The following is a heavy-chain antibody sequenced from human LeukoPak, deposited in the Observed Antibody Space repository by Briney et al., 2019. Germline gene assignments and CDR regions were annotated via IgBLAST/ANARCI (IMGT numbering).Heavy chain of an antibody. D-gene: IGHD2-2*01. J-gene: IGHJ4*02. CDR2: SGGST. V-gene: IGHV1-46*01. Sequence: SGGSTSYAQKFQGRVTMTTDTSTSTAYMELRSLRSDDTAVYYCARVADCSSTSCYAPFFDYWGQGALVTVSS. CDR3: ARVADCSSTSCYAPFFDY.